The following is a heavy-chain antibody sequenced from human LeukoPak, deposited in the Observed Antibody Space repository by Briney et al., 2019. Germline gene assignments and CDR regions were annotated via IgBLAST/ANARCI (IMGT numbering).Heavy chain of an antibody. D-gene: IGHD5-18*01. V-gene: IGHV4-39*01. CDR2: IYYSGST. J-gene: IGHJ5*02. CDR1: GGSISSSSYY. Sequence: PSETLSLTCTVSGGSISSSSYYWGWIRQPPGKGLEWIGSIYYSGSTYYNPSLKSRVTISVDTSKNQFSLKLSSVTAADTAVYYCARSGRRGIQLWLGPNRQNNWFDPWGQGTLVTVSS. CDR3: ARSGRRGIQLWLGPNRQNNWFDP.